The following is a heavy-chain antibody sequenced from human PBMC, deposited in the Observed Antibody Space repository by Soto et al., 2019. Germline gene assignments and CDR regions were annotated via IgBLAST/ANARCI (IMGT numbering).Heavy chain of an antibody. CDR1: GCSLSSNY. D-gene: IGHD6-25*01. CDR2: VYYSGST. Sequence: SETLSLTCTFSGCSLSSNYWTWIRQPPGKGLEWIGYVYYSGSTNYNPSLKSRVTISVDTSKNQVSLKLSSVAAADTAMYFCARQVSSAWPPYYYDMDVWGQGTTVTVSS. CDR3: ARQVSSAWPPYYYDMDV. V-gene: IGHV4-59*08. J-gene: IGHJ6*02.